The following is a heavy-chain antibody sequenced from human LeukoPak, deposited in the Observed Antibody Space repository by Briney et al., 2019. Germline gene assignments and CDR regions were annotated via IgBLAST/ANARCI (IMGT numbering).Heavy chain of an antibody. Sequence: SETLSLTCTVSGYSISSGYYWGWIRQPPGKGLEWIGSIYHSGSTYYNPSLKSRVTISVDTSKNQLSLKLSSVTAADTAVYYCARLIAAAGTYYFDYWGQGTLVTVSS. CDR2: IYHSGST. CDR1: GYSISSGYY. D-gene: IGHD6-13*01. V-gene: IGHV4-38-2*02. CDR3: ARLIAAAGTYYFDY. J-gene: IGHJ4*02.